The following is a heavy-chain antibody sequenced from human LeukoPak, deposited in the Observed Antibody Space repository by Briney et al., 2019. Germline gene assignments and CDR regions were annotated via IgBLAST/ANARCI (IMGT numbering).Heavy chain of an antibody. D-gene: IGHD3-22*01. CDR2: SSSGDST. J-gene: IGHJ6*02. V-gene: IGHV3-23*01. CDR1: GFTFTSYA. Sequence: PGGSLRLSCAASGFTFTSYAMSWVRQAPGKGLEWVSSSSGDSTYYADFVKGRFTISRDNSKNTLYLQMNSLRAEDTAVYYCAKDLGEGDSSGYHYYGMDVWGQGTTVTVSS. CDR3: AKDLGEGDSSGYHYYGMDV.